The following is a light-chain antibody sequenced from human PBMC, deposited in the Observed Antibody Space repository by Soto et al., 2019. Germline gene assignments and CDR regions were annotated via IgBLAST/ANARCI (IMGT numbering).Light chain of an antibody. CDR3: SSYTSSSPYV. CDR2: EVS. V-gene: IGLV2-14*01. Sequence: QYVLTQPSSLSGSPGQSITISCTGTISDVGGYNYVSWYQQHPGKAPKLMIYEVSNRPSGVSNRFSGSKSGNTASLTISGLQAEDEADYYCSSYTSSSPYVFGTGTKVTVL. J-gene: IGLJ1*01. CDR1: ISDVGGYNY.